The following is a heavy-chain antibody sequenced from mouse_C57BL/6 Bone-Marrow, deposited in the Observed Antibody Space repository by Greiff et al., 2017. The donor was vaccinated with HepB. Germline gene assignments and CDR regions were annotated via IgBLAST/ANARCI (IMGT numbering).Heavy chain of an antibody. CDR1: GYAFTNYL. J-gene: IGHJ2*01. D-gene: IGHD1-1*01. V-gene: IGHV1-54*01. CDR2: FNPGSGGT. CDR3: ARAVVARNFDY. Sequence: QVQLQQSGAELVRPGTSVKVSCKASGYAFTNYLIAWVKQRPGQGLEWIGAFNPGSGGTNYNEKFKGKATLTADKSSSTAYMQLSSLTSEDSAVYFCARAVVARNFDYWGQGTTLSVSS.